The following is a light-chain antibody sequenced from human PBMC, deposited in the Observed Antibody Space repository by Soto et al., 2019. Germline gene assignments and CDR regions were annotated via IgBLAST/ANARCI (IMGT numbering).Light chain of an antibody. CDR1: QSVSSSD. CDR2: GAS. J-gene: IGKJ2*01. V-gene: IGKV3-20*01. CDR3: QQYGSSSYT. Sequence: EIVLTQSPGTLSLSPGERATLSCRASQSVSSSDLAWYQQKPGQAPRLLIYGASSRATGIPDRFSGSGSGTDFTLTISRREPEDFAVYYCQQYGSSSYTFGQGTKVEI.